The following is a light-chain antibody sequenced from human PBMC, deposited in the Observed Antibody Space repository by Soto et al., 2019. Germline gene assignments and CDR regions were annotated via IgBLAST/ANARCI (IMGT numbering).Light chain of an antibody. CDR1: QSISSY. J-gene: IGKJ1*01. CDR3: QHYSSYSEA. CDR2: KAS. Sequence: DIQMTQSPSSLSAAVGDRITITCLASQSISSYLNWYQQKPGKAPKLLIYKASTLKSGVPSRFSGSGSGTEFTLTISSLQPDDFATYYCQHYSSYSEAFGQGTKVDIK. V-gene: IGKV1-5*03.